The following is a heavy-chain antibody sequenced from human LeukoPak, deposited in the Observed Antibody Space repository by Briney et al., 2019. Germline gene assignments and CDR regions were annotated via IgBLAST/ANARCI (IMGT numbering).Heavy chain of an antibody. CDR3: ARDPRGPAGYDSPARDTFDY. CDR1: GFTFTGHP. J-gene: IGHJ4*02. CDR2: IFYDGTIQ. Sequence: GALRLSCAASGFTFTGHPMHWVRQTPGKGLEWVAVIFYDGTIQYYSDSVRGRLIVSRDNPKNTLYLQMNSLRAEDTAVYYCARDPRGPAGYDSPARDTFDYWGQGTLVTVSS. V-gene: IGHV3-30*03. D-gene: IGHD3-22*01.